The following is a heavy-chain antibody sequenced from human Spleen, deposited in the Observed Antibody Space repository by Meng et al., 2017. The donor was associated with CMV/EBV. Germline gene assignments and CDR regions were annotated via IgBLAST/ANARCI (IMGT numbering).Heavy chain of an antibody. V-gene: IGHV5-51*01. Sequence: QVSCKASGYSFTKYWIAWVRQMPGKGLEWMGIIYPGDSDTRYSPSFQGQITISADKSITTAYLHWSSLTASDTAMYYCARLGYCASTSCHALDYWGQGTLVTVSS. J-gene: IGHJ4*02. CDR2: IYPGDSDT. CDR3: ARLGYCASTSCHALDY. CDR1: GYSFTKYW. D-gene: IGHD2-2*01.